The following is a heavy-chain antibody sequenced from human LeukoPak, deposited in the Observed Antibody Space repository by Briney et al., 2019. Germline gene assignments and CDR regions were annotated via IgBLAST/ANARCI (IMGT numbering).Heavy chain of an antibody. V-gene: IGHV4-39*01. D-gene: IGHD6-13*01. CDR2: IYYSGST. J-gene: IGHJ4*02. CDR1: GGSISSSSYY. CDR3: ATYSYSSSWYGHDY. Sequence: PSETLSLTCTASGGSISSSSYYWGWIRQPPGKGLEWIGSIYYSGSTYYNPSLKSRVTISVDTSKNQFSLKLSSVTAADTAVYYCATYSYSSSWYGHDYWGQGTLVTVSS.